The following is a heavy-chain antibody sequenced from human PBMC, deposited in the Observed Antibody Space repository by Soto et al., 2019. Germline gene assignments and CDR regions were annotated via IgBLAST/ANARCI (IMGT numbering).Heavy chain of an antibody. D-gene: IGHD5-12*01. J-gene: IGHJ4*02. Sequence: QVQLVESGGGVVQPGRSLSLSCAASGFTFRNYVMHWVRQAPGKGLEWVAVISSDGSNKYYADSVKGRFTISRDNSKNTLYLQMNSLRIEDTAVYYCTKGRATHRNYWGQGTLVTVSS. CDR3: TKGRATHRNY. CDR2: ISSDGSNK. V-gene: IGHV3-30*18. CDR1: GFTFRNYV.